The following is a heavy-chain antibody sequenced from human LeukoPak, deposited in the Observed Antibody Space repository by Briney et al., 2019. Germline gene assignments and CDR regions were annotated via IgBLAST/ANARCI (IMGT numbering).Heavy chain of an antibody. J-gene: IGHJ4*02. D-gene: IGHD3-22*01. CDR2: INGDGSHK. CDR1: DFTFTTYW. V-gene: IGHV3-7*01. Sequence: PGASLRLSCAASDFTFTTYWMTWVRQAPEKGLEWVANINGDGSHKNYLDSVKDRFTISRDTTKTSYYLQMSRLTAEDTAVYYSAREPPHLFTMIEKDSCGQETLVTDSS. CDR3: AREPPHLFTMIEKDS.